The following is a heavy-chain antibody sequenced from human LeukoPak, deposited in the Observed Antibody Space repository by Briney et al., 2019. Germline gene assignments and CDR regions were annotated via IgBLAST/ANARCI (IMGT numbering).Heavy chain of an antibody. D-gene: IGHD1-26*01. Sequence: SETLSLTCTVSGGSISSFYWSWIRQPPGKGLEWIGCVYYSGTTNYTPSLKSRVTISGDTSKKQFSLKLSSVTAADTAVYYCARLASGSYGPLTPFDYWGQGTLVTVSS. J-gene: IGHJ4*02. CDR2: VYYSGTT. V-gene: IGHV4-59*01. CDR3: ARLASGSYGPLTPFDY. CDR1: GGSISSFY.